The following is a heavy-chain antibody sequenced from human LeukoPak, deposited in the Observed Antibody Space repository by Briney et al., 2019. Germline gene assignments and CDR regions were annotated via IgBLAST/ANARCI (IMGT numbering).Heavy chain of an antibody. Sequence: GGSLRLSCGASGFTFSSYDMHWVRRAPGKGLEWVAGIRYDGRHTYHADSVKGRFTISRDNSKNSLYLQMNSLRAEDTAVYYCAELGITMIGGVWGKGTTVTISS. D-gene: IGHD3-10*02. CDR1: GFTFSSYD. CDR3: AELGITMIGGV. CDR2: IRYDGRHT. V-gene: IGHV3-33*03. J-gene: IGHJ6*04.